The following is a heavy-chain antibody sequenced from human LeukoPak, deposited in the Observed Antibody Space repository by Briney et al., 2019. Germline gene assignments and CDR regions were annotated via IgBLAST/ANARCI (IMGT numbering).Heavy chain of an antibody. CDR2: INPNSGGT. V-gene: IGHV1-2*02. D-gene: IGHD2-15*01. J-gene: IGHJ4*02. CDR1: GYTFTGYY. Sequence: ASVKVSCTASGYTFTGYYIHWVRQAPGQGLEWMGWINPNSGGTNYAQKFQGRVTMTRDTSISTAYMELSRLRSDDTAVFYCARDLIGYCSGASCPHWGQGTLVTVSS. CDR3: ARDLIGYCSGASCPH.